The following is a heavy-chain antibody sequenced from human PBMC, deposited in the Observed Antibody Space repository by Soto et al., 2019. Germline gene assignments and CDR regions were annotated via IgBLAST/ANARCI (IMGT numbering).Heavy chain of an antibody. CDR1: GCTFSSYA. V-gene: IGHV1-3*01. Sequence: ASVKVSCKASGCTFSSYAINWVRQAPGQGLEWMGWINPGNGNTNYAQKFQGRVTITRDTSASTAYMELSSLRSDDTAVYYCARSVVVPTAPDYWGQGTLVTVSS. CDR2: INPGNGNT. J-gene: IGHJ4*02. CDR3: ARSVVVPTAPDY. D-gene: IGHD2-2*01.